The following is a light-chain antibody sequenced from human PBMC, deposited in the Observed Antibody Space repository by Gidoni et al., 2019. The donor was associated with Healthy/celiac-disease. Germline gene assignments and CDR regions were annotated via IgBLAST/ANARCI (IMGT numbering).Light chain of an antibody. CDR1: QSVLYSSNNKNY. Sequence: ILMTQSPDSLAVSLGERATINCKSSQSVLYSSNNKNYLAWYQQKPGQPPKLLIYWASTRESGVPDRFSGSGSGTDFTLTISSLQAEDVAVYYCQQYYSTLTFGGGTKVEIK. CDR2: WAS. J-gene: IGKJ4*01. CDR3: QQYYSTLT. V-gene: IGKV4-1*01.